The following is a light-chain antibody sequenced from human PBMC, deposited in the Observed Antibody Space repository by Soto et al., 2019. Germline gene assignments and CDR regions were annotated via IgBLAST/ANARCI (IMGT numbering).Light chain of an antibody. V-gene: IGKV3-20*01. Sequence: EIVLTQSPGTLSLSPGESATLSCRASQSVSANYLAWYQQKPGQAPRLLIYGASSRATGIPDRFSGSGSETDFTLTINRLEPEDFAVYYCQQYGSSPFTFGQGTKLEIK. CDR2: GAS. CDR1: QSVSANY. CDR3: QQYGSSPFT. J-gene: IGKJ2*01.